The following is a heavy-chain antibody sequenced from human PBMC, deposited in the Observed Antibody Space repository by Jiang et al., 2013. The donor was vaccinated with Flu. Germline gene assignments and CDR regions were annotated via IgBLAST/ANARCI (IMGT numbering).Heavy chain of an antibody. CDR2: IHYSGST. CDR3: ASRYCSGGSCSFDY. Sequence: GLVKPSETLSLTCSVSGGSISSYYWSPISSYYWSWIRQPPGKGLEWIGYIHYSGSTNYNPSLKSRVTISVDTSKNQFSLNLNSVTAADTAVYYCASRYCSGGSCSFDYWGQGTLVT. CDR1: GGSISSYYWSPISSYY. D-gene: IGHD2-15*01. V-gene: IGHV4-61*05. J-gene: IGHJ4*02.